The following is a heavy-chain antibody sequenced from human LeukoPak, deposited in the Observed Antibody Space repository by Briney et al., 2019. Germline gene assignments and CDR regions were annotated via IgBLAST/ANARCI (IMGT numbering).Heavy chain of an antibody. V-gene: IGHV1-2*02. J-gene: IGHJ4*02. D-gene: IGHD3-22*01. Sequence: ASVKVSCKASGYTFTGYYMHWVRQAPGQGLEWMGWVNPNSGGTNYAQKFQGRVTMTRDTSISTAYMELSRLRSDDTAVYYCAREGIYYYDSSGYLNDYWGQGTLVTVSS. CDR3: AREGIYYYDSSGYLNDY. CDR1: GYTFTGYY. CDR2: VNPNSGGT.